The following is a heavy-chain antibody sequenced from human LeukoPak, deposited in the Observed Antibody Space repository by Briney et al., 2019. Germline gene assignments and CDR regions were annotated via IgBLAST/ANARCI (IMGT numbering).Heavy chain of an antibody. J-gene: IGHJ4*02. CDR3: ARYSYGPILFDY. CDR1: GGSISSYY. D-gene: IGHD5-18*01. V-gene: IGHV4-59*01. Sequence: PSETLSLTCTVSGGSISSYYWSWIRQPPGKGLEWIGYIYYSGSTNYNPSLKSRVTISVDTSKNQFSLKLSSVTAADTAVYYCARYSYGPILFDYWGQGTLVTVSS. CDR2: IYYSGST.